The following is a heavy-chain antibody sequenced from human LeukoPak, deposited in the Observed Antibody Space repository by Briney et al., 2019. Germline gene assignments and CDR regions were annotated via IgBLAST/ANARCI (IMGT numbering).Heavy chain of an antibody. V-gene: IGHV5-51*01. CDR2: IYLGDSDN. CDR1: GYSFTSFW. D-gene: IGHD3-22*01. CDR3: ARRAGSSGYYLSN. J-gene: IGHJ4*02. Sequence: GESLKISCKGSGYSFTSFWIGWVRQMPGKGLEWMGIIYLGDSDNRYSPSFQGQVTISADNSISTAYLQWSSLKASDTAMYYCARRAGSSGYYLSNWGQGTLVTVSS.